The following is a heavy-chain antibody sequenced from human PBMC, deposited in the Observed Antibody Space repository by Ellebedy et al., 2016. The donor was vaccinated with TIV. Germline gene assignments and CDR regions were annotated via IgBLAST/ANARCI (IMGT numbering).Heavy chain of an antibody. CDR1: GFTFSSSA. V-gene: IGHV3-7*03. CDR3: ARDFDS. CDR2: IKSDGSEK. Sequence: GESLKISCAASGFTFSSSAMIWVRQAPGKGLEWVASIKSDGSEKYYVDSVKGRFTISRDNAKNSLYLQMDSLRAEDTAVYYCARDFDSWGQGTLVTVSS. J-gene: IGHJ4*02.